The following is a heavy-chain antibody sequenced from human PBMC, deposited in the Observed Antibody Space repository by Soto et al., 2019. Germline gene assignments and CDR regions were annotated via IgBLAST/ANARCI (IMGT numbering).Heavy chain of an antibody. CDR3: ARDKGASRSSGYYLSFDY. Sequence: GASVKVSCKASGYTFTSYGISWVRQAPGQGLEWMGWISAYNGNTNYAQKLQGRVTMTTDTSTSTAYMELRSLRSEDTAVYYCARDKGASRSSGYYLSFDYWGQGTLVTVSS. CDR1: GYTFTSYG. CDR2: ISAYNGNT. D-gene: IGHD3-22*01. J-gene: IGHJ4*02. V-gene: IGHV1-18*04.